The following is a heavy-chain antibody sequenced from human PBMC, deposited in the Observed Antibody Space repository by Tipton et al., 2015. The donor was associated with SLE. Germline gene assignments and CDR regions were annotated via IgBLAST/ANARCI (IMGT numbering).Heavy chain of an antibody. CDR1: GYTFTSYG. D-gene: IGHD3-16*02. CDR3: ARALDSHYDYIWGSYRHNLFDY. V-gene: IGHV1-18*01. J-gene: IGHJ4*02. Sequence: QLVQSGAEVKKPGASVKVSCKASGYTFTSYGISWVRQAPGQGLEWMGWISAYNGNTNYAQKLQGRVTMTTDTSTSTAYMELRSLRSDDTAVYYCARALDSHYDYIWGSYRHNLFDYWGQGTLVTVSS. CDR2: ISAYNGNT.